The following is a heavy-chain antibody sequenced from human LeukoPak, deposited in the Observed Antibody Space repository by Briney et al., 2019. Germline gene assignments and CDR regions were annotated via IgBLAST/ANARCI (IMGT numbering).Heavy chain of an antibody. J-gene: IGHJ4*02. CDR3: ARGPAYYYDSSGYY. Sequence: SETLSLTCAVYGGSFSGYYWNWIRQPPGKGLEWIGEINHSGSTNYNPSLKSRVTISVDTSKNQFSLKLSSVTAADTAVYYCARGPAYYYDSSGYYWGQGTLVTVSS. D-gene: IGHD3-22*01. CDR2: INHSGST. V-gene: IGHV4-34*01. CDR1: GGSFSGYY.